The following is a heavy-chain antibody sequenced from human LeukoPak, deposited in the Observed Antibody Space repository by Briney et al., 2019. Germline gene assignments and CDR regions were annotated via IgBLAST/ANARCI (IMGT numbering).Heavy chain of an antibody. D-gene: IGHD6-13*01. CDR2: INPNSGGT. Sequence: GSSVTVSCTASGYTFTGYYIAWVRQAPGQGLEWMGWINPNSGGTNYAQKFQGRVTMTRDTSISTAYMELNRLRSDGTAVYYCARDSPGYSSSCNYWGQGTLVTVSS. CDR1: GYTFTGYY. J-gene: IGHJ4*02. CDR3: ARDSPGYSSSCNY. V-gene: IGHV1-2*02.